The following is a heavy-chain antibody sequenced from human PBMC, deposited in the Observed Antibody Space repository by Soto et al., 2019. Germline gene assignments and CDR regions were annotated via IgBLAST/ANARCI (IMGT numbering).Heavy chain of an antibody. D-gene: IGHD5-18*01. Sequence: EVQLVESGGGLVQPGRSLRLSCAASGFTFDDYAMHWVRQAPGKGLEWVSGISWNSGSIGYADSVKGRFTISRDNAKNSLYLQMNSLRAEDTALYYCAKDINSVYSHGSPYDYWGQGTLVTVSS. J-gene: IGHJ4*02. CDR3: AKDINSVYSHGSPYDY. CDR1: GFTFDDYA. V-gene: IGHV3-9*01. CDR2: ISWNSGSI.